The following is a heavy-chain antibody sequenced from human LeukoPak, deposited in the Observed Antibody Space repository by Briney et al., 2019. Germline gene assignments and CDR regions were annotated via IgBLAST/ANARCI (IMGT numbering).Heavy chain of an antibody. CDR2: ISSRSSNI. V-gene: IGHV3-21*01. Sequence: PGGSLRLSCAASGFTFSGFSMNRVRQTPGKGLEWVSSISSRSSNIYYADSMKGRFTISRDNAKNSLYLQMNSLRAEDTAVYYCARVGEQLGFDYWGQGTLVTVSS. J-gene: IGHJ4*02. D-gene: IGHD4-17*01. CDR1: GFTFSGFS. CDR3: ARVGEQLGFDY.